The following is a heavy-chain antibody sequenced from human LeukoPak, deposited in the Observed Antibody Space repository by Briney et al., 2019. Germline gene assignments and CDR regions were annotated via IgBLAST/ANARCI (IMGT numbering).Heavy chain of an antibody. Sequence: GGSLRLSCAASGFTFSSYWMSWVCQAPGKGLEWVANIKQDGSEKYYVDSVRGRFTISRDNAKNSLYLQMNSLRAEDTAVYYCARVIREPGYSYGYPDYWGQGTLVTVSS. CDR1: GFTFSSYW. CDR2: IKQDGSEK. CDR3: ARVIREPGYSYGYPDY. D-gene: IGHD5-18*01. V-gene: IGHV3-7*01. J-gene: IGHJ4*02.